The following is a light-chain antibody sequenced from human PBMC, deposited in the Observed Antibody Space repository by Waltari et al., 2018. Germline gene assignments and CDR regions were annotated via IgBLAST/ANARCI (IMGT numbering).Light chain of an antibody. CDR1: QSINSNY. Sequence: EFVLTQSPGTLSLSPGERATLSCRASQSINSNYVAWYQQKPGQAPRLLIYGASRRATGVPDRISGSRSGTDFTLTISRLEPEDFAVYYCQLYGSSTLYTFGQGTKLEIK. CDR2: GAS. CDR3: QLYGSSTLYT. J-gene: IGKJ2*01. V-gene: IGKV3-20*01.